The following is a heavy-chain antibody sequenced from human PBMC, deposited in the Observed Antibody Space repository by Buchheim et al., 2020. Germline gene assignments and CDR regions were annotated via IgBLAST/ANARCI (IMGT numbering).Heavy chain of an antibody. J-gene: IGHJ5*02. CDR1: GFTFSSYS. D-gene: IGHD2-2*01. CDR3: ARGPRLVPAARGNNWFDP. CDR2: ISSSSSYI. Sequence: EVQLVESGGGLVKPGGSLRLSCAASGFTFSSYSMNWVRQAPRKGLEWVSSISSSSSYIYYADSVKGRFTISRDNAKHSLYLQMNSLRAEDTAVYYCARGPRLVPAARGNNWFDPWGQGTL. V-gene: IGHV3-21*01.